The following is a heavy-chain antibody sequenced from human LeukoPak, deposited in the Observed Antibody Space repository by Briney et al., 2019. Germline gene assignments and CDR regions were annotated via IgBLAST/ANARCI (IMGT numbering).Heavy chain of an antibody. J-gene: IGHJ4*02. V-gene: IGHV3-30*18. Sequence: GGSLRLSCAASGFSFSTYGMHWVRQAPGKGLEWVAVISWDGSNKYYAETAKGRFTISRDNSKNTLYLQMNSLRAEDTAVYYCAKDLAPQSSSRPSVYWGQGTLVAVSS. CDR1: GFSFSTYG. CDR3: AKDLAPQSSSRPSVY. CDR2: ISWDGSNK. D-gene: IGHD6-13*01.